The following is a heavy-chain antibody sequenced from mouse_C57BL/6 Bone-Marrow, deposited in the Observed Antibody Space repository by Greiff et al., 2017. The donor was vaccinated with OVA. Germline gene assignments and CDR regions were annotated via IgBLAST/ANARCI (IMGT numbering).Heavy chain of an antibody. Sequence: ESGPGLVKPSQSLSLTCSVTGYSITSGYYWNWIRQFPGNKLEWMGYISYDGSNKYNPSLKNRISITRDTSKNQFFLKLNSVTTEDTATYYCANWDEAYWGQGTLVTVSA. D-gene: IGHD4-1*01. CDR3: ANWDEAY. J-gene: IGHJ3*01. V-gene: IGHV3-6*01. CDR1: GYSITSGYY. CDR2: ISYDGSN.